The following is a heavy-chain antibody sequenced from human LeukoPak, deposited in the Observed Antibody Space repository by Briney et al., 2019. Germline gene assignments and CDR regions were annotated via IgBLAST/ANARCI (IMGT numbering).Heavy chain of an antibody. CDR3: ARDSCSGGSCYFGY. CDR1: GITFSTYW. CDR2: INSDGSST. V-gene: IGHV3-74*01. D-gene: IGHD2-15*01. Sequence: GGSLRLSCAASGITFSTYWMHWVRQALRKGLVWVSRINSDGSSTNYADSVKGRFTISRDNAKNTLYLQMNSLRAEDTAVYYCARDSCSGGSCYFGYWGQGTLVTVSS. J-gene: IGHJ4*02.